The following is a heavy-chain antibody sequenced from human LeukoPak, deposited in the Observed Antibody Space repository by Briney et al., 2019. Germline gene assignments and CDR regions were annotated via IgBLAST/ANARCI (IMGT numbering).Heavy chain of an antibody. CDR1: GYSISSGYY. V-gene: IGHV4-38-2*02. J-gene: IGHJ4*02. Sequence: SETLSLTCTVSGYSISSGYYWGWIRQPPGKGLEWIGSIYHSGSTYYNPSLKSRVTISVDTSKNQFSLELSSVTAADTAVYYCARVKYYYDSSGLDYWGQGTLVTVSS. CDR3: ARVKYYYDSSGLDY. CDR2: IYHSGST. D-gene: IGHD3-22*01.